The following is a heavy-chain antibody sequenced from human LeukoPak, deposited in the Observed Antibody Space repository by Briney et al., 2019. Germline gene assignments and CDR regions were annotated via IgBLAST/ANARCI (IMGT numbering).Heavy chain of an antibody. Sequence: NPGGSLRLSCAASGFSFSDEYMSWIRQAPGQGLEWISYISASGSYTNYADSVKGLFTISRDNAKNSLYLQMNSLRAEDTAVYYCGRSRGAGPGAHFDVWGQGTLAPVSS. V-gene: IGHV3-11*03. CDR1: GFSFSDEY. CDR3: GRSRGAGPGAHFDV. D-gene: IGHD6-19*01. CDR2: ISASGSYT. J-gene: IGHJ4*02.